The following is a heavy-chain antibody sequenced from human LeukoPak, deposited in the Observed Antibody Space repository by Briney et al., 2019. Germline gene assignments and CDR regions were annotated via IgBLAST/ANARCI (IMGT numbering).Heavy chain of an antibody. V-gene: IGHV3-21*06. CDR3: ARDPDCSSTSCYSSKVDP. CDR1: GFTFSSYS. D-gene: IGHD2-2*01. J-gene: IGHJ5*02. CDR2: ISSSSSYI. Sequence: GGSLRLSCAASGFTFSSYSMNWVRQAPGKGREWVASISSSSSYIYYADSVKGRFTISRDNAKNPLYLQMNSLRPEETGVYYCARDPDCSSTSCYSSKVDPWGQGTLVTVSS.